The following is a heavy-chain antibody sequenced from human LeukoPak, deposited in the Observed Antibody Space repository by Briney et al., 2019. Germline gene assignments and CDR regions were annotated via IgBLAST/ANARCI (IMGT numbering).Heavy chain of an antibody. D-gene: IGHD6-6*01. CDR1: GFTFSSYG. V-gene: IGHV3-30*02. CDR2: IRYDGSNK. J-gene: IGHJ4*02. Sequence: PGGSLRLSCAASGFTFSSYGMHWVRQAPGKGLEWVAFIRYDGSNKYYADSVKGRFTISRDNSKNTLYLQMNSLRAEDTAVYYCAKAQPPSSWADYWGQGTLVTVSS. CDR3: AKAQPPSSWADY.